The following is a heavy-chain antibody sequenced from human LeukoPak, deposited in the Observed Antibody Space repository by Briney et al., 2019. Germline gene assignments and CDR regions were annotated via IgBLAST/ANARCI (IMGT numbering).Heavy chain of an antibody. CDR2: IYYTGSS. V-gene: IGHV4-39*01. CDR3: ARHQYYYGSGSYYGNWFDP. D-gene: IGHD3-10*01. J-gene: IGHJ5*02. CDR1: GGSIRSSDDY. Sequence: SETLSLTCSVSGGSIRSSDDYWGFVRQTPGKGLEWMGSIYYTGSSHYNPSLKSRVTISVDTSKNQFSPKLSSVTAADTAVYYCARHQYYYGSGSYYGNWFDPWGQGTLVTVSS.